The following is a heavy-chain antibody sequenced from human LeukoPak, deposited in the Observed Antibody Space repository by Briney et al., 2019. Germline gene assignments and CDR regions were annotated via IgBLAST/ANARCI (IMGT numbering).Heavy chain of an antibody. CDR1: GFTFSSYW. Sequence: PGGSLRLSCVASGFTFSSYWMHWVRQPPGKGLVWVSRINADWSTTYADSVKGRFTISRDNAKNTLYLQMNSLRDEDTAVYYCARGGLRWYPDYCYFDLWGRGTLVTVSS. V-gene: IGHV3-74*01. CDR3: ARGGLRWYPDYCYFDL. J-gene: IGHJ2*01. D-gene: IGHD4-23*01. CDR2: INADWST.